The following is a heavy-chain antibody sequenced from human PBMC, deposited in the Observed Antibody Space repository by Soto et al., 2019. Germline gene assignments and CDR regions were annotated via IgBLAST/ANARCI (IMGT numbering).Heavy chain of an antibody. CDR2: INHSGST. Sequence: PSETLSLTCAVYGGSFSGYYWSWIRQPPGKGLEWIGEINHSGSTNYNPSLKSRVTISVDTSKKQFSLKLSSVTAADTAVYYCARELRDGYIYWYFDLWGRGTLVTVSS. CDR3: ARELRDGYIYWYFDL. V-gene: IGHV4-34*01. CDR1: GGSFSGYY. J-gene: IGHJ2*01. D-gene: IGHD3-3*01.